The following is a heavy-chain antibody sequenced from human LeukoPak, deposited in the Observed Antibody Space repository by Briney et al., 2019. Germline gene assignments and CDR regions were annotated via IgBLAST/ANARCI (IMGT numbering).Heavy chain of an antibody. CDR3: VRGNLTVYGVGPDL. J-gene: IGHJ5*02. V-gene: IGHV1-18*01. D-gene: IGHD3-3*01. Sequence: ASVNVSCKASGYMLNNYGISWVRQAPGQGLEWMGWISAHTGNPNYAQNLQGRVTMTTDTSTNTAYMELRSLRSDDTAVYYCVRGNLTVYGVGPDLWGQGTLVTVSS. CDR1: GYMLNNYG. CDR2: ISAHTGNP.